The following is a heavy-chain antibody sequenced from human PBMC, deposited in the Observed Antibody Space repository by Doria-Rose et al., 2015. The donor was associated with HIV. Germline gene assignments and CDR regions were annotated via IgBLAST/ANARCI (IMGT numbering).Heavy chain of an antibody. D-gene: IGHD3-3*01. CDR2: IIPVLGIR. J-gene: IGHJ4*02. Sequence: SWVRQAPGQGLDWMGRIIPVLGIRNYAQKFQGRVTITADESTSTAYIELSNLRSEDTAVYYCATTWSGYYLDYWGQGTLVTVSS. V-gene: IGHV1-69*02. CDR3: ATTWSGYYLDY.